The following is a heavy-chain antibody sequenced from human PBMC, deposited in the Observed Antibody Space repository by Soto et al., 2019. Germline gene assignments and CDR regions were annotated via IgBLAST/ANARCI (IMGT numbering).Heavy chain of an antibody. J-gene: IGHJ4*02. CDR1: GFMFSTYC. CDR3: ARDPVRGDDYNIDF. D-gene: IGHD3-10*01. V-gene: IGHV3-7*01. Sequence: GGSLRLSCAVSGFMFSTYCMTWVRQAPGKGLECVANIRPDGSVKNYADSVKGRFTVSRDNAHSSLSLQIDSLRDDDTGVYYCARDPVRGDDYNIDFWGQGTQVTVS. CDR2: IRPDGSVK.